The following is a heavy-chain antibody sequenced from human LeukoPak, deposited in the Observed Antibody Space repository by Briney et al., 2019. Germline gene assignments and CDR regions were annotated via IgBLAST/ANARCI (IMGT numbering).Heavy chain of an antibody. CDR2: INHSGST. Sequence: KSSETLSLTCVLYGGSSSAYYWSWIRQPPGKGLEWIGEINHSGSTNYNPSLKSRVTISVDTSKNQFSLKLSSVTAADTAVYHCARDPVWGSGTYAFLYWGQGTLVTVSS. J-gene: IGHJ4*02. D-gene: IGHD3-10*01. V-gene: IGHV4-34*01. CDR1: GGSSSAYY. CDR3: ARDPVWGSGTYAFLY.